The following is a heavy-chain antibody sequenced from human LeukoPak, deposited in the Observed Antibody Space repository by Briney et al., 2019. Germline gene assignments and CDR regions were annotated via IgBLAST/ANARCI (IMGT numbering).Heavy chain of an antibody. J-gene: IGHJ6*02. V-gene: IGHV3-33*01. CDR1: GFTFSSYG. CDR3: ARDGCSGGSCNYYYYGMDV. Sequence: GRSLRLSCAASGFTFSSYGMHWVRQAPGKGLEWVAVIWYDGSNKYYADSVKGRFTISRDNSKNTLYLQMNSLGAEDTAVYYCARDGCSGGSCNYYYYGMDVWGQGTTVTVSS. D-gene: IGHD2-15*01. CDR2: IWYDGSNK.